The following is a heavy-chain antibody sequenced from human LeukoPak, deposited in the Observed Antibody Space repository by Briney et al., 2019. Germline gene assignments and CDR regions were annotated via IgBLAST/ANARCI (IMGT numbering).Heavy chain of an antibody. CDR2: INPNSGGT. J-gene: IGHJ4*02. D-gene: IGHD3-22*01. Sequence: ASVKVSCKASGYTFTGYYMHWVRQAPGQGLEWMGWINPNSGGTNYAQKFQGRVTMTRDTSISTAYMELSGLRSDDTAVYYCARSLTMIVVVIAGYWGQGTLVTVSS. V-gene: IGHV1-2*02. CDR1: GYTFTGYY. CDR3: ARSLTMIVVVIAGY.